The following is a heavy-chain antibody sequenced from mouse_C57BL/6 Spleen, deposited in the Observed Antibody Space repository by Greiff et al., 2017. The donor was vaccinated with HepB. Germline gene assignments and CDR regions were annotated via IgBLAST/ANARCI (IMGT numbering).Heavy chain of an antibody. CDR2: IDPSDSYT. Sequence: QVQLQQPGAELVMPGASVKLSCKASGYTFTSYWMHWVKQRPGQGLEWIGEIDPSDSYTNYNQKFKGKSTLTVDKSSSTAYMQLSSLTSEDSAVYYCARLVRDAMDYWGQGTSVTVSS. D-gene: IGHD2-1*01. J-gene: IGHJ4*01. CDR3: ARLVRDAMDY. CDR1: GYTFTSYW. V-gene: IGHV1-69*01.